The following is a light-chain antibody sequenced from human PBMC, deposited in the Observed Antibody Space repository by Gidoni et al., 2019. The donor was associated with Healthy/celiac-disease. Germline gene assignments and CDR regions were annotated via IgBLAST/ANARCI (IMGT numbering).Light chain of an antibody. V-gene: IGLV1-40*01. Sequence: QSVLTQPPSVSGATGQRVTISCTGSSSNIGAGYDVPWYQQLPGTAPKLLIYGNSNRPSGVPDRFSGSKSGTSASLAITGLQAEDEADYYCQSYDSSLRYVFGTGTKVTVL. CDR2: GNS. J-gene: IGLJ1*01. CDR3: QSYDSSLRYV. CDR1: SSNIGAGYD.